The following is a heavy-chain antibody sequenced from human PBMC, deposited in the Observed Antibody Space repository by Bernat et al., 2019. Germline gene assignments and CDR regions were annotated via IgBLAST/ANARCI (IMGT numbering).Heavy chain of an antibody. V-gene: IGHV4-39*01. CDR3: ARHAMGDTTALTGWYLTSDYYFDY. Sequence: QLQLQESGPGLVKPSETLSLTCTVSGGSISSSSYYWGWIRQPPGKGLEWIGSIYYSGSTYYNPSLKSRVTISVDTSKNQFSLKLSAVTDADTAVYYCARHAMGDTTALTGWYLTSDYYFDYWGQGTLVTVSS. D-gene: IGHD6-19*01. CDR1: GGSISSSSYY. J-gene: IGHJ4*02. CDR2: IYYSGST.